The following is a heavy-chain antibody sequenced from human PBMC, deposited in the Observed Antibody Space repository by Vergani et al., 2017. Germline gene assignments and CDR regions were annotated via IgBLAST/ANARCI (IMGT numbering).Heavy chain of an antibody. V-gene: IGHV4-61*02. CDR2: IYTSGST. D-gene: IGHD1-26*01. CDR3: ARALWSYYADRYAFDI. Sequence: QVQLQESGPGLVKPSQTLSLTCTVSGGSISSGSYYWSWIRQPAGKGLEWIGRIYTSGSTHYNPSLKSRVTISVDTSKNQFSLKLSAVTAADAAVYYCARALWSYYADRYAFDIWGQGTMVTVSS. J-gene: IGHJ3*02. CDR1: GGSISSGSYY.